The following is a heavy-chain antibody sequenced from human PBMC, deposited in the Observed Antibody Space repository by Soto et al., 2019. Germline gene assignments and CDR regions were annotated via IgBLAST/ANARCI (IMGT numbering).Heavy chain of an antibody. CDR3: ARESRWVVDY. D-gene: IGHD1-26*01. Sequence: QVQLVQSGAEVKKPGASVKVSCKASGYTFTSYDINWVRQATGQGLEWMGWMNPNSGNTDYAQKFQGRVTMTRNTSISTADMELSNLRAEVTAVDDCARESRWVVDYWGQGTLVTVSS. CDR1: GYTFTSYD. CDR2: MNPNSGNT. J-gene: IGHJ4*02. V-gene: IGHV1-8*01.